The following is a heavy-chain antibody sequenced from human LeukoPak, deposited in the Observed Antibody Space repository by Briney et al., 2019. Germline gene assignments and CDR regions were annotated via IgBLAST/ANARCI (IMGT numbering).Heavy chain of an antibody. CDR2: IYYSGST. V-gene: IGHV4-59*01. CDR1: GGSISIYY. J-gene: IGHJ4*02. CDR3: ARDSGYCSSTSCYKVFNY. Sequence: SETLSLTCTVSGGSISIYYGSWIRQPPGKGLEWIGYIYYSGSTNYNPSLKSRVTISVDTSKNQFSLKLSSVAAADTAVYYCARDSGYCSSTSCYKVFNYWGQGTLVTVSS. D-gene: IGHD2-2*02.